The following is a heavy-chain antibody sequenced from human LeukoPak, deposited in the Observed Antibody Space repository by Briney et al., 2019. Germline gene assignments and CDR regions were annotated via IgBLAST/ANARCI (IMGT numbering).Heavy chain of an antibody. D-gene: IGHD5-12*01. J-gene: IGHJ4*02. Sequence: PGGSLRLSCAASGFTFSSYSMNWVRQAPGKGLEWVSSISSSSSYIYYADSVKGRYTISRDNAKNSLYLQMNSLRAEDTAVYYCARQEGYDRSFDYWGQGTLVTVSS. V-gene: IGHV3-21*01. CDR1: GFTFSSYS. CDR3: ARQEGYDRSFDY. CDR2: ISSSSSYI.